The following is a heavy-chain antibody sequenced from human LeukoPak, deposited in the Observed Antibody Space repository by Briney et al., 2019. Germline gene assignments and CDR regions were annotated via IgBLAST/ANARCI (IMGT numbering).Heavy chain of an antibody. D-gene: IGHD3-22*01. Sequence: GASVKVSCKASGGTFSSYAISWVRQAPGQGLEWMGRITPIFGTANYAQKFQGRVTITTDESTSTAYMELSSLRSEDTAVYYCARDGYYYDSSGWGQGTLVTVYS. J-gene: IGHJ4*02. CDR3: ARDGYYYDSSG. CDR1: GGTFSSYA. V-gene: IGHV1-69*05. CDR2: ITPIFGTA.